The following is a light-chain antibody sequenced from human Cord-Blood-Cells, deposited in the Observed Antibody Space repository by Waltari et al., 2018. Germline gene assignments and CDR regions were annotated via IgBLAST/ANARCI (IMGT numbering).Light chain of an antibody. CDR2: EGS. J-gene: IGLJ2*01. Sequence: QSALTQPAYVSGSPGQSITISCTGTSSAVGSYTLVSWYQLHPGKAPKLMIYEGSNRPSGVTNRFSGSKSGNTASLTISGLQAEDEADYYCCSYAGSSTYVVFGGGTKLTVL. V-gene: IGLV2-23*01. CDR3: CSYAGSSTYVV. CDR1: SSAVGSYTL.